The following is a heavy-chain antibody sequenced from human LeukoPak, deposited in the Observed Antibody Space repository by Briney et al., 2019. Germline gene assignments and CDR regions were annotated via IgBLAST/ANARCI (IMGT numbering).Heavy chain of an antibody. CDR2: ISYDGSNK. D-gene: IGHD6-13*01. J-gene: IGHJ4*02. Sequence: GGSLRLSCAASGFTFSSYGMHWVRQAPGKGLEWVAVISYDGSNKYYADSVKGRFTISRDNSKNTLYLQMNSLRAEDTAVYYCAKDWRSSSALAVVDYWGQGTTVTVSS. CDR1: GFTFSSYG. CDR3: AKDWRSSSALAVVDY. V-gene: IGHV3-30*18.